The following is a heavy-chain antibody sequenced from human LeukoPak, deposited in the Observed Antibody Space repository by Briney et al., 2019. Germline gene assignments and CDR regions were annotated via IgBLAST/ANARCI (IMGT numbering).Heavy chain of an antibody. Sequence: PGGSLRLSCAASGFTFANYGMSWVRQAPGKGLEWVSGINWYGGRTGYADSVQGRFTISRDNAKNSLYLQMNSLRAEDTALYYCARDYDSSGYSDAFDIWGQGTRVTVSS. V-gene: IGHV3-20*04. CDR1: GFTFANYG. J-gene: IGHJ3*02. CDR3: ARDYDSSGYSDAFDI. D-gene: IGHD3-22*01. CDR2: INWYGGRT.